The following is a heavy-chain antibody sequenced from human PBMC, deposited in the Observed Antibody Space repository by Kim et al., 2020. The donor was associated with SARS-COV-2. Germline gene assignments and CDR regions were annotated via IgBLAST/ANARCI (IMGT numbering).Heavy chain of an antibody. D-gene: IGHD3-16*01. Sequence: TRYAQEWWGRVTWTRETSTGTLYMGLTSLRSEDTAVYYCAREGESLKHFDYWGQGTLVTVSS. V-gene: IGHV1-46*04. J-gene: IGHJ4*02. CDR3: AREGESLKHFDY. CDR2: T.